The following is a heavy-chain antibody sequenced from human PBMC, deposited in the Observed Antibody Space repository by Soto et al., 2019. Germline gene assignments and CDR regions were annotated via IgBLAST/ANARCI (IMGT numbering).Heavy chain of an antibody. V-gene: IGHV1-18*01. Sequence: GASVKVSCKASGYTFTSYGISWVRPAPGQGLEWMGWISGYNGDTNYARRLQGRATMMIDTSTATVYMELRSLRSDDTAVYYCARAEAYSSTWYAMDVWGQGTAVTVSS. CDR3: ARAEAYSSTWYAMDV. J-gene: IGHJ6*02. CDR2: ISGYNGDT. CDR1: GYTFTSYG. D-gene: IGHD6-19*01.